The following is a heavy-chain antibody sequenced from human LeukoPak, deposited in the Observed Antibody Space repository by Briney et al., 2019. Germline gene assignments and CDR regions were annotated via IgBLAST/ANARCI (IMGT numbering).Heavy chain of an antibody. J-gene: IGHJ3*02. D-gene: IGHD3-10*01. CDR2: IYPGDSDT. CDR1: GYSFTNYW. CDR3: ARIYYGSGSQRAFDI. V-gene: IGHV5-51*01. Sequence: GESLKISCKGSGYSFTNYWVGWVRQMPEKGLEWMGFIYPGDSDTRYGPSFQGRVTISADKSISTAFLQWSSLKASDTAMYYCARIYYGSGSQRAFDIWGQGTMVTVSS.